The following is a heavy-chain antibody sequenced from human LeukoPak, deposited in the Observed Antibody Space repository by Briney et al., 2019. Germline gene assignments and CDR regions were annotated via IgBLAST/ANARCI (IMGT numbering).Heavy chain of an antibody. V-gene: IGHV3-33*01. Sequence: PGGSLRLSCAASGLTFSSYGMHWVRQAPGKGLEWVAVIWYDGSNKYYVDSVKGRFTISRDNSKNTLYLQMNSLRAEDTAVYYCARALGPKGSDYYGMDVWGQGTTVTVSS. CDR1: GLTFSSYG. J-gene: IGHJ6*02. CDR2: IWYDGSNK. CDR3: ARALGPKGSDYYGMDV. D-gene: IGHD7-27*01.